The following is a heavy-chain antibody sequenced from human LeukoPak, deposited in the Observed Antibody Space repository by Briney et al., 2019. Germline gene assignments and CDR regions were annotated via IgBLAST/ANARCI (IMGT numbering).Heavy chain of an antibody. CDR3: AILTGGYSYAYSVHDAFDI. V-gene: IGHV1-24*01. CDR1: GYTLTELS. J-gene: IGHJ3*02. Sequence: ASVKVSCKVSGYTLTELSMHWVRQAPGKGLEWMGGFDPEDGETIYAQKFQGRVTMTEDTSTDTAYMELSSLRSEDTAVYYCAILTGGYSYAYSVHDAFDIWGQGTMVTVSS. D-gene: IGHD5-18*01. CDR2: FDPEDGET.